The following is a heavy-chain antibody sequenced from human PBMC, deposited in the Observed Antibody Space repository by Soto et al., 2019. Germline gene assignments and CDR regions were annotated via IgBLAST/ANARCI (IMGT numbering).Heavy chain of an antibody. V-gene: IGHV3-21*01. CDR1: GFTFSSYS. J-gene: IGHJ4*02. Sequence: EVQLVESGGGLVKPGGSLRLSCAASGFTFSSYSMNWVRQAPGKGLEWVSSISSSSSYIYYADSVKGRFTISRDNAKNSLYLQMNSLRAEDTAVYYCARDLAVTAHLYYFDYWGQGTLVTVSS. D-gene: IGHD4-17*01. CDR2: ISSSSSYI. CDR3: ARDLAVTAHLYYFDY.